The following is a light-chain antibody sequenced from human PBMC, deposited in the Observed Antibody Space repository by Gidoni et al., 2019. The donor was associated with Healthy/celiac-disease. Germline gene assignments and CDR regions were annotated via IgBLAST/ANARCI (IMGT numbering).Light chain of an antibody. CDR2: AAS. V-gene: IGKV1-39*01. J-gene: IGKJ1*01. Sequence: DFQMTQSPSSLSASVGDRVTITCRASQSISSYLNWYQQKPGKAPKLLIYAASSLQSGVPSRFSGSGSVTDFTLTISSLQPEDFATYYCQQSYSTPWTFGQGTKVEIK. CDR3: QQSYSTPWT. CDR1: QSISSY.